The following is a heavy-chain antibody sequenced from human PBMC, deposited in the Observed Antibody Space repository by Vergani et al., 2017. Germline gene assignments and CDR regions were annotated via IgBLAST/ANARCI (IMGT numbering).Heavy chain of an antibody. Sequence: QVQLQESGPGLVKTSETLSLTCTVSGGSISGYYWSWIRQPPGKGLEWIGYIYYSGSTNYNPSLKSRVNISVDTSKNQFSLKLSSVTAADTAVYYCARHKEQLVPGNYYYYYYMDVWGKGTTVTVSS. CDR3: ARHKEQLVPGNYYYYYYMDV. D-gene: IGHD6-13*01. CDR2: IYYSGST. J-gene: IGHJ6*03. CDR1: GGSISGYY. V-gene: IGHV4-59*01.